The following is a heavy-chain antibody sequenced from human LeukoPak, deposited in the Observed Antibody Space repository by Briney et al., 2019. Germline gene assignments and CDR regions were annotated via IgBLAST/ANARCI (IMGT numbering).Heavy chain of an antibody. Sequence: GGSLRLSCAASGFTFSSYAMTWVRQPPGKGLEWVSAISGSGGNTYYADSVKGRFTISRDNSKNTLYLQMNSLRAEDTAVYYCARDQSGGGYSYGLDYWGQGTLVTVSS. D-gene: IGHD5-18*01. J-gene: IGHJ4*02. CDR3: ARDQSGGGYSYGLDY. V-gene: IGHV3-23*01. CDR1: GFTFSSYA. CDR2: ISGSGGNT.